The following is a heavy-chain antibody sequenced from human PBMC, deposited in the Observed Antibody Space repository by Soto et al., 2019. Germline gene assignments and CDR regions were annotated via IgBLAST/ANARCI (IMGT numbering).Heavy chain of an antibody. V-gene: IGHV3-66*01. CDR2: IYSIYGRSRT. CDR1: GFSVSEKH. J-gene: IGHJ3*01. CDR3: ARADRSAFEV. Sequence: EEQLVESGGGLVQLGGSLRLSCAASGFSVSEKHMSWVRQAPGKGLEWVSTIYSIYGRSRTCYADSVEGRFTISRDNSKNALSLQMNTLRAEGTGVDFCARADRSAFEVWGQGAMVTVSS.